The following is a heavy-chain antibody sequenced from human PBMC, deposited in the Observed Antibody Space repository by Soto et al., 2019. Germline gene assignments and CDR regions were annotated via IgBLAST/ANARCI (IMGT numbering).Heavy chain of an antibody. Sequence: SQTLALTCAISGDSVSSNSAAWNWIRQSPSRGLEWLGRTYYRSKWYNEYAVSVKSRIIIKPDTSKNQFSLQLNSVTPEDTAVYYCVREGGYSGYGLSVWGQGNQLTVST. CDR1: GDSVSSNSAA. V-gene: IGHV6-1*01. CDR3: VREGGYSGYGLSV. CDR2: TYYRSKWYN. D-gene: IGHD5-12*01. J-gene: IGHJ4*02.